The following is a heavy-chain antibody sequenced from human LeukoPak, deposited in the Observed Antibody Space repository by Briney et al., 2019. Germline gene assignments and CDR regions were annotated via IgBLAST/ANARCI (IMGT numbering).Heavy chain of an antibody. J-gene: IGHJ4*02. V-gene: IGHV1-69*13. Sequence: ASVKVSCKASGGTFSSYAISWVRQAPGQGLEWMGGIIPIFGTANYAQKFQGRVTITADESTSTAYMELSSLRSEDTAVYYCAATPRVYSSSWYRLHRDYWGQGTLVTVSS. CDR1: GGTFSSYA. CDR3: AATPRVYSSSWYRLHRDY. D-gene: IGHD6-13*01. CDR2: IIPIFGTA.